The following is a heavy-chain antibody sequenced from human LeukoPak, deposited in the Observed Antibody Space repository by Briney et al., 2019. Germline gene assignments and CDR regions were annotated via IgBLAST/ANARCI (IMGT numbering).Heavy chain of an antibody. Sequence: GGSLRLSCAGSGFTSSSYAMQWVRQAPGKGLGWEAVISYDGRNKYYADSVKGRFTISRDNSKNTLYLQMNSLRAGDTAVYYCAKVRLGYYGSGSYYNSDYYYYYGMDVRGQGTTVTVSS. CDR3: AKVRLGYYGSGSYYNSDYYYYYGMDV. J-gene: IGHJ6*02. CDR2: ISYDGRNK. D-gene: IGHD3-10*01. V-gene: IGHV3-30*18. CDR1: GFTSSSYA.